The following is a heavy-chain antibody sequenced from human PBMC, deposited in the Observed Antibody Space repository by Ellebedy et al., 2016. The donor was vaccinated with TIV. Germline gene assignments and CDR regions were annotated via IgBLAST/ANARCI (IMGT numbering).Heavy chain of an antibody. J-gene: IGHJ3*02. Sequence: ASVKVSCXASGYTFTSYDINWVRQATGQGLEWMGWMNPNSGNTGYAQKFQGRVTMTRNTSISTAYMELSSLRSEDTAVYYCARDSSGWSTTGDDAFDIWGQGTMVTVSS. D-gene: IGHD6-19*01. CDR2: MNPNSGNT. V-gene: IGHV1-8*01. CDR1: GYTFTSYD. CDR3: ARDSSGWSTTGDDAFDI.